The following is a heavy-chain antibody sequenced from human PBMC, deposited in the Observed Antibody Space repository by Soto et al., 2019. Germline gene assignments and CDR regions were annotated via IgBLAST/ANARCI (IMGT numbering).Heavy chain of an antibody. J-gene: IGHJ5*02. CDR2: IYYSGST. Sequence: SETLSLTCTVSGGSISSYYWSWIRQPPGKGLEWIGYIYYSGSTNYNPSLKSRVTISVDTSKNQFSLKLSSVTAADTAVYYCARRSKFPNGTWFDPWGQGTLVTVSS. CDR1: GGSISSYY. V-gene: IGHV4-59*08. CDR3: ARRSKFPNGTWFDP.